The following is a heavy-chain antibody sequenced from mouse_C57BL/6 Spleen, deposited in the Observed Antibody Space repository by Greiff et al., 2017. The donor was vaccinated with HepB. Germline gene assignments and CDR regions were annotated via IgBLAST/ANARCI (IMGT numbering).Heavy chain of an antibody. CDR1: GYTFTSYW. CDR2: IDPSDSYT. CDR3: ARNPPIYYDYDGYFDY. D-gene: IGHD2-4*01. V-gene: IGHV1-69*01. Sequence: QVQLQQPGAELVMPGASVKLSCKASGYTFTSYWMHWVKQRPGQGLEWIGEIDPSDSYTNYNQKFKGKSTLTVDKSSSTAYMQLSSLTSEDSAVYYCARNPPIYYDYDGYFDYWGQGTTLTVSS. J-gene: IGHJ2*01.